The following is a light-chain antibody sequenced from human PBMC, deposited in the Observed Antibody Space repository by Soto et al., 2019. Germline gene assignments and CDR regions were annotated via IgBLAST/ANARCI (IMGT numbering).Light chain of an antibody. J-gene: IGKJ1*01. CDR3: QQNINYPWT. V-gene: IGKV1-6*01. CDR2: GAS. CDR1: QGIGNA. Sequence: AIQMTQSPSSLSASVGDRVTISCRASQGIGNALGWYQQKPGKPHKVLIYGASNLQSGVPPRVSSSGSGTDVTLGSSSLQTEDTATYHCQQNINYPWTFGHGTMVEIK.